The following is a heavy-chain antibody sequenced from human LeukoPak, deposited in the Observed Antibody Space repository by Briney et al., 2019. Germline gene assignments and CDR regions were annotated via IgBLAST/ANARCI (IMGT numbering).Heavy chain of an antibody. CDR3: AKATSVTTLFDY. CDR2: ISGSGSST. D-gene: IGHD4-17*01. J-gene: IGHJ4*02. Sequence: GGSLRLSCAASGFTFSSYGMSWVRQAPGKGLEWVSAISGSGSSTYYADSVKGRFTISRDNSKNTLYLQMNSLRAEDTAVYYCAKATSVTTLFDYWGQGTLVTVSS. V-gene: IGHV3-23*01. CDR1: GFTFSSYG.